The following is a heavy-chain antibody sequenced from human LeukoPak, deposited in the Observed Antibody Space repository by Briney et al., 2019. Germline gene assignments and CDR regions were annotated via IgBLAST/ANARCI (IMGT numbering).Heavy chain of an antibody. Sequence: GASVKVSCKASGYTFTGYYMHWVRQAPGQGLEWMGWINPNSGGTNYAQKLQGRVTMTRDTSISTAYMELSRLRPDDTAVYYCARHMGADDAFDIWGQGTMVTVSS. CDR3: ARHMGADDAFDI. J-gene: IGHJ3*02. CDR2: INPNSGGT. CDR1: GYTFTGYY. D-gene: IGHD1-26*01. V-gene: IGHV1-2*02.